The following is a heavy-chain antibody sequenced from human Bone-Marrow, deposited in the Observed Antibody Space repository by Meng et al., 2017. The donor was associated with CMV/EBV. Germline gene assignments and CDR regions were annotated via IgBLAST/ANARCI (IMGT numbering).Heavy chain of an antibody. V-gene: IGHV3-53*01. D-gene: IGHD3-22*01. Sequence: LSLTCAASAFIVSSNYMSWVRQAPGKGLEWVSVIYSGGNTYYADSVKGRFTISRDNSKNTLYLQMNSLRAEDTAVYYCARSMYYYDSSGPYDYWGQGTLVTVSS. CDR2: IYSGGNT. CDR3: ARSMYYYDSSGPYDY. CDR1: AFIVSSNY. J-gene: IGHJ4*02.